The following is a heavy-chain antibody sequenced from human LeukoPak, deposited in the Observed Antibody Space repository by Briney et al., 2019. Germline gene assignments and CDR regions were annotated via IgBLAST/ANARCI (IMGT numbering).Heavy chain of an antibody. D-gene: IGHD2-15*01. CDR1: GGSLSSYY. V-gene: IGHV4-59*08. CDR2: VYDSGST. CDR3: ARHQRWSSLDP. J-gene: IGHJ5*02. Sequence: SETLSLTCTVSGGSLSSYYWSWLRQPPGRGLEWIGNVYDSGSTNYNPSLKSRVTVSVDTSKNQFSLMLTSVTAADTAVYYCARHQRWSSLDPWGQGILVTVSS.